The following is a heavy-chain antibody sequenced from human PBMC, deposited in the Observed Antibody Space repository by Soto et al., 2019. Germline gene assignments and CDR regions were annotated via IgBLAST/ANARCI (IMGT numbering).Heavy chain of an antibody. J-gene: IGHJ4*02. CDR3: AREVKAVAGTNYFDY. CDR2: IYYSGST. D-gene: IGHD6-19*01. CDR1: GGSISSGGYY. V-gene: IGHV4-31*03. Sequence: PSETLSLTCTVSGGSISSGGYYWSWIRQHPGKGLEWIGYIYYSGSTYYNPSLKSRVTISVDTSKNQFSLKLSSVTAADTAVYYCAREVKAVAGTNYFDYWGQGTLVTVSS.